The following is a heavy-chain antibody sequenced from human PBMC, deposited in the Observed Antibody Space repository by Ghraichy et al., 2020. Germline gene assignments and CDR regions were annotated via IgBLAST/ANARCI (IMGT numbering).Heavy chain of an antibody. V-gene: IGHV3-23*01. D-gene: IGHD6-13*01. CDR3: GKGISAGTSTISYYYNGMDV. J-gene: IGHJ6*02. CDR2: ISGSGGEK. CDR1: EFSLSSYA. Sequence: GGSLRLSCTAASEFSLSSYALSWVRQAPGKGLEWVSAISGSGGEKYYPDSVKGRFTISRDNSKNTLYLQMNSLRGEDTGVYYCGKGISAGTSTISYYYNGMDVWGQGTTVTVSS.